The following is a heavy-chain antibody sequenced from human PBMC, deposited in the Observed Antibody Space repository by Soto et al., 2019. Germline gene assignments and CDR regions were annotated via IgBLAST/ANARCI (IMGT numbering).Heavy chain of an antibody. CDR3: ARTLYSYGPRFDY. CDR2: ISYSGST. V-gene: IGHV4-30-4*01. J-gene: IGHJ4*02. Sequence: TLSLTCTVSGGSISSGNYYWSWIRQPPGKGLEWIGFISYSGSTYYSTSLKSRVTISVDTSKNQFSLKLSSVTAADTAVYYCARTLYSYGPRFDYWGQGILVTVSS. CDR1: GGSISSGNYY. D-gene: IGHD5-18*01.